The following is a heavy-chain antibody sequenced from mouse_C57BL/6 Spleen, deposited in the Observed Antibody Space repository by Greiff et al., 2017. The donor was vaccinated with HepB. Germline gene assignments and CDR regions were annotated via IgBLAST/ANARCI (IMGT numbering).Heavy chain of an antibody. D-gene: IGHD5-1-1*01. CDR3: TRYTLYYYAMDY. V-gene: IGHV6-6*01. J-gene: IGHJ4*01. CDR1: GFTFSDAW. Sequence: DVKLQESGGGLVQPGGSMKLSCAASGFTFSDAWMDWVRQSPEKGLEWVAEIRNKANNHATYYAESVKGRFTISRDDSKSSVYLQMNSLRAEDTGIYYCTRYTLYYYAMDYWGQGTSVTVSS. CDR2: IRNKANNHAT.